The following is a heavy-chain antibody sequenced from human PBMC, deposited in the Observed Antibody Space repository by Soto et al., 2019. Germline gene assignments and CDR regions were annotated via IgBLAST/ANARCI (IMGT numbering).Heavy chain of an antibody. J-gene: IGHJ4*02. CDR2: IIPILGIA. CDR1: GGTFSSYT. CDR3: ASEGYCSGGSCLPYDY. V-gene: IGHV1-69*02. Sequence: QVQLVQSGAEVKKPGSSVKVSCKASGGTFSSYTISWVRQAPGQGLEWMGSIIPILGIANYAQKFQGRVTITADKSTSTDYMELSRLRSEDTAVYYCASEGYCSGGSCLPYDYWGQGTLVTVSS. D-gene: IGHD2-15*01.